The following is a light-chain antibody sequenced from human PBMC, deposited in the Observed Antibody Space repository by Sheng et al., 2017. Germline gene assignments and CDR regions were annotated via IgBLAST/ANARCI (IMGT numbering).Light chain of an antibody. CDR3: ATWDSRLSAVA. CDR2: DND. Sequence: QSVLTQPPSVSGAPGQRVTISCTGSSSNIGAGYDVHWYQQFPGTAPKLLIYDNDKRPSGIPDRFSGSKSGTSATLGITGLQTGDEADYYCATWDSRLSAVAFGGGTKLTVL. J-gene: IGLJ2*01. V-gene: IGLV1-51*01. CDR1: SSNIGAGYD.